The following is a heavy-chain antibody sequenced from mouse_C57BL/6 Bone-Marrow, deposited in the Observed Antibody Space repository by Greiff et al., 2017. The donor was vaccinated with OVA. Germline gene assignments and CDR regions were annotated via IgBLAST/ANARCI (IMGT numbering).Heavy chain of an antibody. CDR2: IYPGSGNT. CDR1: GYTFTDYY. J-gene: IGHJ2*01. D-gene: IGHD2-3*01. V-gene: IGHV1-76*01. Sequence: VQLQQSGAELVRPGASVKLSCKASGYTFTDYYINWVKQRPGQGLEWIARIYPGSGNTYYNEKFKGKATLTAEKSSSTAYMQLSSLTSEDSAVYFCARTGGYYPFDYWGQGTTLTVSS. CDR3: ARTGGYYPFDY.